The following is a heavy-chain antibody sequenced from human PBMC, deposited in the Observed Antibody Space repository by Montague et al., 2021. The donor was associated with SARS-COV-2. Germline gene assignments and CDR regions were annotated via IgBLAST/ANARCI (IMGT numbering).Heavy chain of an antibody. V-gene: IGHV4-34*01. Sequence: SETLSLTCAVYGGSFSGYYWSRIRQPPGKGLEWIGEINHSGSTNXNPSLKSRVTISVDTSKNQFSLKLSSVTAADTAVYYCARGRYSSSWYGDKNWFDPWGQGTLVTVSS. CDR2: INHSGST. CDR3: ARGRYSSSWYGDKNWFDP. J-gene: IGHJ5*02. D-gene: IGHD6-13*01. CDR1: GGSFSGYY.